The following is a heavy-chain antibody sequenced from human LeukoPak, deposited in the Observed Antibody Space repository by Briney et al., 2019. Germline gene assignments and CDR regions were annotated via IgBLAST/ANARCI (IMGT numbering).Heavy chain of an antibody. CDR1: GFTFNNYA. CDR3: AVSSSWFDY. J-gene: IGHJ4*02. V-gene: IGHV3-23*01. CDR2: ISGSGGST. D-gene: IGHD6-13*01. Sequence: PGGSLRLSCVASGFTFNNYAMTWVRQAPGKGLEWVSAISGSGGSTYYADSVKGRFTISRDNSKNTLYLQMNSLRAEDTAVYYCAVSSSWFDYWGQGTLVTVSS.